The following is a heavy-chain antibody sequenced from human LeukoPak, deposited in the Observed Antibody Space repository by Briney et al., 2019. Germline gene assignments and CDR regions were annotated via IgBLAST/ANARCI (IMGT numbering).Heavy chain of an antibody. J-gene: IGHJ4*02. CDR3: AKESSSGGLDY. CDR2: ISNSGGST. CDR1: GFTFSSYA. D-gene: IGHD6-19*01. V-gene: IGHV3-23*01. Sequence: GGSLRLSCAAPGFTFSSYALTCVRQAPGKGLEWVSTISNSGGSTYYADSVKGRFTISRDNSKNALYLQMNSLRAEDTAIYYCAKESSSGGLDYWGQGTLVTVSS.